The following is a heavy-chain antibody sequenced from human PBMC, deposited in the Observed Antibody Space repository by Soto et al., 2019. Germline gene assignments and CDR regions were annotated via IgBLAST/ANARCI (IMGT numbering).Heavy chain of an antibody. Sequence: QVQLVQSGAEVKKPGASVKVSCKASGYTFTSYAMHWVRQAPGQRLEWMGWINAGNGNTKYSQKFQGRVTITSDTAASTAYMEVSSLRSEDTAVYYCARGDYYDIHDYWGKGTLVTVSS. J-gene: IGHJ4*02. CDR1: GYTFTSYA. CDR2: INAGNGNT. V-gene: IGHV1-3*01. CDR3: ARGDYYDIHDY. D-gene: IGHD3-22*01.